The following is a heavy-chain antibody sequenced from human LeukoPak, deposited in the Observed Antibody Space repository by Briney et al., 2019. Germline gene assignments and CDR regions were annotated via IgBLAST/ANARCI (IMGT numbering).Heavy chain of an antibody. CDR1: GFTFSSYW. CDR2: IKQDGSEK. Sequence: GGSLRLSCAASGFTFSSYWMSWVRQAPGKGLEWVANIKQDGSEKYYVDSVKGRFTISRDKAKHSLYLQMNSLRAEDTAVYYCARDRHYYDSSGYYYYYYMDVWGKGTTVTVSS. CDR3: ARDRHYYDSSGYYYYYYMDV. J-gene: IGHJ6*03. V-gene: IGHV3-7*01. D-gene: IGHD3-22*01.